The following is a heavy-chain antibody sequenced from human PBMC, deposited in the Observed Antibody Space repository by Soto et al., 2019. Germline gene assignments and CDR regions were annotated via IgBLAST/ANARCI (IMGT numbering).Heavy chain of an antibody. J-gene: IGHJ6*02. CDR2: IYTSGST. V-gene: IGHV4-4*07. CDR3: ARSVGFYDSSGYHPIYGMDV. Sequence: SETLSLTCTVSGASISDYYWSWIRQPAGKGLEWIGHIYTSGSTNYNPSLKSRVTMSEDMSKNQFSLKLSSVTAADTAVYYCARSVGFYDSSGYHPIYGMDVWGQGTTVPVS. CDR1: GASISDYY. D-gene: IGHD3-22*01.